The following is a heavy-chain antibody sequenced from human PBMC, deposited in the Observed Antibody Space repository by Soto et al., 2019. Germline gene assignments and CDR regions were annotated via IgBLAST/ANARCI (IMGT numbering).Heavy chain of an antibody. CDR1: GFTFSSYW. CDR3: ARETNDIVVVPAALLYYYYYMDV. J-gene: IGHJ6*03. V-gene: IGHV3-74*01. D-gene: IGHD2-2*01. Sequence: PGGSLRLSCAASGFTFSSYWMHWVRQAPGKGLVWVSRINSDGSSTSYADSVKGRFTISRDNAKNTLYLQMNSLRAEDTAVYYCARETNDIVVVPAALLYYYYYMDVWGKGTTVTVSS. CDR2: INSDGSST.